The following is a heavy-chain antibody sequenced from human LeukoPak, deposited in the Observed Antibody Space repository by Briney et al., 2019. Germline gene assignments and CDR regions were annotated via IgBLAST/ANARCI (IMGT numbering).Heavy chain of an antibody. CDR1: GFTFSSYW. D-gene: IGHD2-15*01. CDR3: TTPKLVVVVAATPQASSINDY. Sequence: GGSLRLSCAASGFTFSSYWMSWVRQAPGKGLEWVGRIKSKTDGGTTDYAAPVKGRFTISRDDSKNTLYLQMNSLKTEDTAVYYCTTPKLVVVVAATPQASSINDYWGQGTMVTVSS. V-gene: IGHV3-15*01. J-gene: IGHJ4*02. CDR2: IKSKTDGGTT.